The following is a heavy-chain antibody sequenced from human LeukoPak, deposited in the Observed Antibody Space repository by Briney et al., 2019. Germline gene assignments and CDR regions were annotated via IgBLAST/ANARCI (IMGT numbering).Heavy chain of an antibody. V-gene: IGHV1-69*01. CDR1: RGTFSSYA. D-gene: IGHD6-19*01. CDR2: IIPILGTA. CDR3: ARRGGSVSSGWRYYYYMDV. Sequence: SVKVSCKASRGTFSSYAISWVRQAPGQGLEWMGGIIPILGTANYAQTFQGRVTITADEFTSTAYMELSSLRSEDTAVYYCARRGGSVSSGWRYYYYMDVWGKGTTVTVSS. J-gene: IGHJ6*03.